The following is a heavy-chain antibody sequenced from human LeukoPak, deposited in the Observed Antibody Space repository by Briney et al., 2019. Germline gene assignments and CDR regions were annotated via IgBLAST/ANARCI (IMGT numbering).Heavy chain of an antibody. J-gene: IGHJ4*02. V-gene: IGHV3-7*02. D-gene: IGHD2-15*01. CDR3: TRSLDY. CDR1: GFTFSDYW. Sequence: GGSLRLSCAASGFTFSDYWVDWVRQTPGKGLEWVANIKPDGSEIYYVDSVKGRFTISRDNAKNSLYLQMNSLRAEDTAVYYCTRSLDYWGQGTLVTVSS. CDR2: IKPDGSEI.